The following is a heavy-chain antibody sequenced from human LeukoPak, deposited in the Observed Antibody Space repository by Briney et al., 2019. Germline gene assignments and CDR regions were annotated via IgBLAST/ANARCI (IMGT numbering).Heavy chain of an antibody. J-gene: IGHJ4*02. Sequence: GGSLRLSCAASGFTFSSYSMNWVRQAPGKGLEWVSYISSSSSTIYYADSVKGRFTISRDNAKNSLYLQMNSLRAEDTAVYYCARALGTGDFDSWGQGTLVTVSS. CDR3: ARALGTGDFDS. CDR2: ISSSSSTI. CDR1: GFTFSSYS. V-gene: IGHV3-48*01. D-gene: IGHD3/OR15-3a*01.